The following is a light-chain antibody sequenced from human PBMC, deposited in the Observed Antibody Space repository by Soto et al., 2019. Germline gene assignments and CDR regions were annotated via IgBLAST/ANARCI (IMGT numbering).Light chain of an antibody. CDR3: SSYTSSASLV. V-gene: IGLV2-14*01. CDR2: EVT. CDR1: SSDVGGYKF. J-gene: IGLJ1*01. Sequence: QSALTQPASVSVSPGQSITASCTGSSSDVGGYKFVSWYQQHPGKAPKLIIFEVTSRPSGVSNRFSGSKSGNTASLTISGLQAEDEADYYCSSYTSSASLVFGTGTKVTVL.